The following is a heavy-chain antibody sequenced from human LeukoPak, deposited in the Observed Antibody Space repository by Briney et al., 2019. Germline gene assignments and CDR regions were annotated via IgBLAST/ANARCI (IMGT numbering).Heavy chain of an antibody. CDR1: GFTFSSYA. J-gene: IGHJ4*02. CDR3: ANGPYSCSWYYFDY. Sequence: GGSLRLSCAASGFTFSSYAMSWVRQAPGKGLEWVSAISGSGGSTYYADSVKGRFTISRDNSKNTLYLQMNSLRAEDTAVYYCANGPYSCSWYYFDYWGQGTLVTVSS. D-gene: IGHD6-13*01. V-gene: IGHV3-23*01. CDR2: ISGSGGST.